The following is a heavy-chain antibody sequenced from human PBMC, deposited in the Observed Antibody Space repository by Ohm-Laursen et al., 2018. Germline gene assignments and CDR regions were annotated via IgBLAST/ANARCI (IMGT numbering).Heavy chain of an antibody. CDR3: ARDGSGWYSH. D-gene: IGHD6-19*01. Sequence: PGTLSLTCTVSGESISGYYWNWIRLPAGKGLEWIGRIYSSGNTIYNPSLKSRVTMSVDTSKNQFSLKLNSVTAADTAVYYCARDGSGWYSHWGQETLVTVSS. CDR2: IYSSGNT. CDR1: GESISGYY. J-gene: IGHJ4*02. V-gene: IGHV4-4*07.